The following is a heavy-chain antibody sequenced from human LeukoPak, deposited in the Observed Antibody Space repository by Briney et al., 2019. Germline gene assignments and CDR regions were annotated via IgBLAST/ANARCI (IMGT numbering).Heavy chain of an antibody. J-gene: IGHJ5*02. CDR2: ISGSGTGGRT. CDR3: AKDRHAPGRYCSSAICFPFDI. CDR1: GFTFITYA. V-gene: IGHV3-23*01. D-gene: IGHD2-2*01. Sequence: GGSLRLSCAASGFTFITYAMSWVRQAPGKGLEWVSGISGSGTGGRTYYADSVKGRFTISRDNSKNTLYLQMNSLRAEDTAVYYCAKDRHAPGRYCSSAICFPFDIWGQGTLVTVSS.